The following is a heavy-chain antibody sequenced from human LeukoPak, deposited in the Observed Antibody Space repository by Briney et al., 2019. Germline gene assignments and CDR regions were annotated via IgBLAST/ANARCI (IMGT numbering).Heavy chain of an antibody. D-gene: IGHD6-13*01. V-gene: IGHV3-74*01. Sequence: GGSLRLSCAASGFTFSRYWMHWVRQGPGKGLVWVSRINSDGSSTSYADSVKGRFTISRDNAKNSLYLQMNSLRAEDTAVYYCAKPSRSSSNEYWGQGTLVTVSS. CDR3: AKPSRSSSNEY. J-gene: IGHJ4*02. CDR1: GFTFSRYW. CDR2: INSDGSST.